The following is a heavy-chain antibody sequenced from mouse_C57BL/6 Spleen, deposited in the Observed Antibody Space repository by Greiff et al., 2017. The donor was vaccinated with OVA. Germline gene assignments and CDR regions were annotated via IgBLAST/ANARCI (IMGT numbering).Heavy chain of an antibody. D-gene: IGHD3-2*02. CDR2: INPGSGGT. J-gene: IGHJ2*01. CDR3: ATSSGYEYYFDY. CDR1: GYAFTNYL. V-gene: IGHV1-54*01. Sequence: QVQLKQSGAELVRPGTSVKVSCKASGYAFTNYLIEWVKQRPGQGLEWIGVINPGSGGTNYNEKFKGKATLTADKSSSTAYMQLSSLTSEDSAVYFCATSSGYEYYFDYWGQGTTLTVSS.